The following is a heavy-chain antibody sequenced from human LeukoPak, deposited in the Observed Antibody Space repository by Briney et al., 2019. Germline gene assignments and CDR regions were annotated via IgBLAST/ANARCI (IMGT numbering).Heavy chain of an antibody. V-gene: IGHV3-11*04. CDR3: ARDQWVQGGYNSYGLGAVDY. D-gene: IGHD5-18*01. J-gene: IGHJ4*02. CDR2: ISSSGSTI. Sequence: PGGSLRLSCAASGFTFSDYYMSWIRQAPGKGLEWVSYISSSGSTIYYADSVKGRFTISRDNAKNSLYLQMNSLRAEDTAVYYCARDQWVQGGYNSYGLGAVDYWGQGTLVTVSS. CDR1: GFTFSDYY.